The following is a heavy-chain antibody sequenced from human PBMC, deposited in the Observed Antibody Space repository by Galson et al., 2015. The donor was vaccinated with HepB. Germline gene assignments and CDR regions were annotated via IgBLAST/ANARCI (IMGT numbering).Heavy chain of an antibody. CDR1: GFTFSDYY. CDR2: ISSSSSYT. D-gene: IGHD6-19*01. Sequence: SLRLSCAASGFTFSDYYMSWIRRAPGKGLEWVSYISSSSSYTNYADSVKGRFTISRDNAKNSLYLQMNSLRAEDTAVYYCARDHCSGCPGGWFWYFDLWGRGTLVTVSS. J-gene: IGHJ2*01. CDR3: ARDHCSGCPGGWFWYFDL. V-gene: IGHV3-11*06.